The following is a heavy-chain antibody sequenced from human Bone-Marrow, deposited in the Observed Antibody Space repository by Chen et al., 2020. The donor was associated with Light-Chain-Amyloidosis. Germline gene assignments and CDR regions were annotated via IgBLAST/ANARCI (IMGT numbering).Heavy chain of an antibody. CDR2: ISSSSSYI. CDR3: ARDLMQYQLPWSGYGMDV. D-gene: IGHD2-2*01. J-gene: IGHJ6*02. Sequence: EVQLVESGGGLVKPGGSLRLSCAASGFTFSNAWMSWVRQAPGKGLEWVSSISSSSSYIYYAESVEGRFTISRDNAKNALYLQMNSLRAEDTAVYYCARDLMQYQLPWSGYGMDVWGQGTTVTVSS. V-gene: IGHV3-21*01. CDR1: GFTFSNAW.